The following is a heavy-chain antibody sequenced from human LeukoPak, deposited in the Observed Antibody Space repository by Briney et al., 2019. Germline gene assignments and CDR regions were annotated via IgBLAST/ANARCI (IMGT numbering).Heavy chain of an antibody. CDR3: AETGLGGRVWGGKH. J-gene: IGHJ4*02. Sequence: KASETLSLTCTVSGGSFSSSTYYWGWIRQPPGKGLEWIGTIYYSGRTYYNPSLKSRVTMSVDTSKNQFSLKLSSVTAADTALYYCAETGLGGRVWGGKHWGQRTLVSVSS. CDR1: GGSFSSSTYY. CDR2: IYYSGRT. V-gene: IGHV4-39*01. D-gene: IGHD1-26*01.